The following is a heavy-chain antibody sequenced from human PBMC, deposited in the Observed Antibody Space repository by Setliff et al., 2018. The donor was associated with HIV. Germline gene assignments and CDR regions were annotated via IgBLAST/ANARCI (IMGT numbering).Heavy chain of an antibody. V-gene: IGHV4-59*11. CDR3: AREIYGGNSRPFDY. CDR1: GGSISSHY. CDR2: IYYSGST. Sequence: KTSETLSLTCTVSGGSISSHYWSWIRQPPGKGLEWIGYIYYSGSTNYNPSLKSRVTISVDTSKNQLSLKLSSVTAADTAVYYCAREIYGGNSRPFDYWGQGTLVTVSS. D-gene: IGHD4-17*01. J-gene: IGHJ4*02.